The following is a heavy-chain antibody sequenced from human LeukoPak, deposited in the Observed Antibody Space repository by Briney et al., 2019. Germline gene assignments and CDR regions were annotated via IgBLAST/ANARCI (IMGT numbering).Heavy chain of an antibody. J-gene: IGHJ4*02. D-gene: IGHD5-24*01. CDR2: FSGSGGGT. CDR1: GFTFSSYA. CDR3: ARSGYNRFDY. V-gene: IGHV3-23*01. Sequence: GGSLRLSCAASGFTFSSYAMRWVRQAPGKGLEWVSAFSGSGGGTYYADSVKGRFTISRDNSKSTLYLQMTSLRAEDTAVYYCARSGYNRFDYWGQGTLVTVSS.